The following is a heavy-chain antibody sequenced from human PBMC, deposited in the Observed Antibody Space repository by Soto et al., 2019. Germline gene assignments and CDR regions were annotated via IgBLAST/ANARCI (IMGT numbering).Heavy chain of an antibody. V-gene: IGHV4-39*01. CDR2: ISYSGST. J-gene: IGHJ5*02. CDR1: GDSINSGSYY. CDR3: ARSQGSSRHWFDP. Sequence: QLQLQESGPGLVKPSETLSLTCSVSGDSINSGSYYWGWIRQPPGKGLEWIGSISYSGSTYYNPSVRSRVTISGDTSKNQFSLTLSSVTAADTAVYYCARSQGSSRHWFDPWGQGTQVTGSS. D-gene: IGHD6-6*01.